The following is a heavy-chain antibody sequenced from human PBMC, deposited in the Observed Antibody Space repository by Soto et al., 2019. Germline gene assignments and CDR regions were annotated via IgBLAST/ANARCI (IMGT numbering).Heavy chain of an antibody. V-gene: IGHV1-8*01. Sequence: QVQLVQSGAEVKKSGASVKVSCKASGYTFTSYDINWVRQATGQGLEWMGWMNPNSGNTGYAQKFQGRVTMTRNTSISTAYMELSSLRYEVTAVYYCARERSAASTGWFDPWGQGTLVTVSS. CDR1: GYTFTSYD. CDR2: MNPNSGNT. J-gene: IGHJ5*02. CDR3: ARERSAASTGWFDP. D-gene: IGHD6-13*01.